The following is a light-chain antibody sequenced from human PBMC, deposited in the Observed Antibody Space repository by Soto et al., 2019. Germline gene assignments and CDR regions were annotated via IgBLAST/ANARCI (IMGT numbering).Light chain of an antibody. CDR2: GAS. J-gene: IGKJ1*01. CDR1: QSVSSY. V-gene: IGKV3-20*01. CDR3: REYGSSGT. Sequence: EIVLTQSPATLSFSPGERATLSCRASQSVSSYLAWYQQKPGQAPRLLIYGASNRATGIPDRFSGSGSGTDFTLTISRLEPEECAVYYCREYGSSGTFGQGTKVEIK.